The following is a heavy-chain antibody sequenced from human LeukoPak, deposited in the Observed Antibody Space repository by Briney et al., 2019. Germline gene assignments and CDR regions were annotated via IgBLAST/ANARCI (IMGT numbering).Heavy chain of an antibody. D-gene: IGHD6-13*01. Sequence: SETLSLTCTVYGGSFSGYYWSWIRQPPGKGLEWIGYIFYSGSTNYNPSLKSRLTISIDTSKNQFSLKLSSVTAADTAVYYCATHSSSWSLYFDYWGQGTLVTVSS. CDR3: ATHSSSWSLYFDY. J-gene: IGHJ4*02. V-gene: IGHV4-59*08. CDR2: IFYSGST. CDR1: GGSFSGYY.